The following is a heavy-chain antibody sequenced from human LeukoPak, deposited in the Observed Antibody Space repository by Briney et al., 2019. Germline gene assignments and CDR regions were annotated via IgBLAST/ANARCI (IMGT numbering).Heavy chain of an antibody. CDR1: GGSISSYY. CDR3: AYYGSSYYFNY. Sequence: SETLSLTFTVSGGSISSYYWSWIRQPPGKGLEWIGYIYYSGSTNYNPSLKSRVTISVDTSKNQFSLKLSSVTAADTAVYYCAYYGSSYYFNYWGQGTLVTVSS. D-gene: IGHD3-10*01. CDR2: IYYSGST. V-gene: IGHV4-59*01. J-gene: IGHJ4*02.